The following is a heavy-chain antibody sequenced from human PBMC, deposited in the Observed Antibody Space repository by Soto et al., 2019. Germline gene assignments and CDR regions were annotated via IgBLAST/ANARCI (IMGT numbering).Heavy chain of an antibody. V-gene: IGHV3-23*01. CDR3: AKVEGWFGELFLYYFDY. CDR1: GFTFSSYA. Sequence: PGGSLRLSCVASGFTFSSYAMSWVRQAPWKGLEWVSAISGSGGSTYYADSVKGRFTISRDNSKNTLYLQMNSLRAEDTAVYYCAKVEGWFGELFLYYFDYWGQGTLVTVSS. D-gene: IGHD3-10*01. J-gene: IGHJ4*02. CDR2: ISGSGGST.